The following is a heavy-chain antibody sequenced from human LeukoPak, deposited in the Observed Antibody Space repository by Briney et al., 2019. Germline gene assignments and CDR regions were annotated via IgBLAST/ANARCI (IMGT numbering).Heavy chain of an antibody. J-gene: IGHJ4*02. D-gene: IGHD5-24*01. CDR3: ARGYGYQNFDY. CDR2: IYYSGTT. V-gene: IGHV4-59*12. CDR1: GASISSYY. Sequence: SETLSLTCTVSGASISSYYWSWIRQPPGKGLGWIGYIYYSGTTNYNPSLKSRVTLSVDTSKNQFSLNLNSVTAADTAVYYCARGYGYQNFDYWGQGTLVTVSS.